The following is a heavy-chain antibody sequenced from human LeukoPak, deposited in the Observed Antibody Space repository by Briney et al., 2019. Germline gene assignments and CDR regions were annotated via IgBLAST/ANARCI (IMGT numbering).Heavy chain of an antibody. CDR1: GFTFRNYV. V-gene: IGHV3-30-3*01. D-gene: IGHD3-10*01. CDR2: TSSDLNVK. CDR3: AREGYYGSGSPPSLYFDY. J-gene: IGHJ4*02. Sequence: GGSLRLSCAASGFTFRNYVIDWVRQAPGKGLEWVAVTSSDLNVKLYADSVKGRFTISRDNSRSTLYLQMNSLRPEDTAIYYCAREGYYGSGSPPSLYFDYWGQGTLVTVSS.